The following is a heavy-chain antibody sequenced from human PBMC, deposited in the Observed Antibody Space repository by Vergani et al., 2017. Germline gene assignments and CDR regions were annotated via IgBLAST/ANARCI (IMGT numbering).Heavy chain of an antibody. D-gene: IGHD2-2*01. Sequence: QVQLQESGPGLVKPSETLSLTCTVSGGSISSYYWSWIRQPPGKGLEWIGYIYYSGSTNYNPTLKSRVTISVDTSKNQFSLKLRSVTAADTAVYYCARGEAMLVYWGQGTLVTVSS. CDR3: ARGEAMLVY. J-gene: IGHJ4*02. V-gene: IGHV4-59*01. CDR2: IYYSGST. CDR1: GGSISSYY.